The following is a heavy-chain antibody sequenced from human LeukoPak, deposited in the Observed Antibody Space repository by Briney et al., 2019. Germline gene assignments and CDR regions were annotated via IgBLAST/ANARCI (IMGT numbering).Heavy chain of an antibody. V-gene: IGHV3-30*02. CDR2: IRYEGSNK. CDR3: AKPLSRRSSTSCYSYYVDV. D-gene: IGHD2-2*02. J-gene: IGHJ6*03. CDR1: GFTFSSYG. Sequence: GGSLRLSCAASGFTFSSYGMHWVRQAPGKGLEWVAFIRYEGSNKYYADSVKGRFTTSRDNSKNTLYLQMNSLRAEDTAVYYCAKPLSRRSSTSCYSYYVDVWGKGATVTVSS.